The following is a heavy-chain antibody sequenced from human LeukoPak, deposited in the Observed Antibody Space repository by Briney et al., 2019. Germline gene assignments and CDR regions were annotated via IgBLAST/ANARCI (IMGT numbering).Heavy chain of an antibody. CDR1: GGTXSSYA. CDR3: ASPRGYCSSTSCYAGWEDAFDI. D-gene: IGHD2-2*01. CDR2: IIPIFGTA. Sequence: SVKVSCKASGGTXSSYAISWVRQAPGQGLEWMGGIIPIFGTANYAQKFQGRVTITADESTSTAYMELSSLRPEDTAVYYCASPRGYCSSTSCYAGWEDAFDIWGQGTMVTVSS. J-gene: IGHJ3*02. V-gene: IGHV1-69*13.